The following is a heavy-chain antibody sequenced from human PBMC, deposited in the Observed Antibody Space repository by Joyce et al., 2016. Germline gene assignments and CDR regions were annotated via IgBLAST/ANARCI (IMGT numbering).Heavy chain of an antibody. J-gene: IGHJ5*02. CDR1: GYSFTSHW. D-gene: IGHD3-10*02. CDR3: ARHVTDWFDP. CDR2: IDPRYSYT. Sequence: EVQLVQSGAEVTKPGESVRISCKGSGYSFTSHWNSWVRQMPGKGLEWMGRIDPRYSYTDYSTSVEGHVTISVDKTTSAAYLQWSSLRASDTAIYYCARHVTDWFDPWGQGTLVTVSS. V-gene: IGHV5-10-1*03.